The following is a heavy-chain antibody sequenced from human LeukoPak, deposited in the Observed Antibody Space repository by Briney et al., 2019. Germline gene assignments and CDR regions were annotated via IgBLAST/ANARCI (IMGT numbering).Heavy chain of an antibody. Sequence: SETLSLTCTVSGGSIGSSSYYWGWIRQPPGKGLEWIGSMSYSGSTYHSPSLKSRVTMSLDTSRNQFSLELRSVTAADTAVYYCARGSSTGTTRLDYWGQGTLVTVSS. CDR3: ARGSSTGTTRLDY. J-gene: IGHJ4*02. CDR1: GGSIGSSSYY. CDR2: MSYSGST. V-gene: IGHV4-39*01. D-gene: IGHD1-1*01.